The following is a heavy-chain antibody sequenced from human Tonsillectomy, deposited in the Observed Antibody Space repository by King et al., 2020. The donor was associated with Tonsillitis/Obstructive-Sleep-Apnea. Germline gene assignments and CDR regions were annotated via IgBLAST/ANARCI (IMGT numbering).Heavy chain of an antibody. D-gene: IGHD6-13*01. J-gene: IGHJ6*02. CDR1: GFTFSSYA. CDR2: ISYDGSNK. V-gene: IGHV3-30*04. CDR3: ARGRGGYSSSWYYGYYYYGMDV. Sequence: VQLVESGGGVVQPGRSLRLSCAASGFTFSSYAMHWVRQAPGKGLEWVAVISYDGSNKYYADSVKGRFTISRDNSKNTLYLQMNSLRAEDTAVYYCARGRGGYSSSWYYGYYYYGMDVWGQGTTVTVSS.